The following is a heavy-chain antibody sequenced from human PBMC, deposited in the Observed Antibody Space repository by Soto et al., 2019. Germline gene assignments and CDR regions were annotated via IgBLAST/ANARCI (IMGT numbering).Heavy chain of an antibody. J-gene: IGHJ3*01. CDR2: ISSDGSST. V-gene: IGHV3-74*01. Sequence: GGSLRLSCTASGFTFINYWLHWVLQTPWKGLVWVSGISSDGSSTYYADSVRGRFTLSRDNSKNTLYLQMNSLRAEDAAVYYCAKRLYTDLSRRPFDLRGQGTMVTVSS. CDR1: GFTFINYW. D-gene: IGHD2-2*02. CDR3: AKRLYTDLSRRPFDL.